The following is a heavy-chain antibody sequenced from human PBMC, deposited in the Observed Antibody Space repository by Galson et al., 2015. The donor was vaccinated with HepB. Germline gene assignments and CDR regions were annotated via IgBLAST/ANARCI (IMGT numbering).Heavy chain of an antibody. CDR2: IYGGGDT. CDR1: GLIVSNNY. D-gene: IGHD6-19*01. J-gene: IGHJ2*01. Sequence: LRLSCAASGLIVSNNYMTWVRQAPGKGLEWVSLIYGGGDTTYADSVRGRFTISRDISKSTLYVQMTSLTTEDTAVYYCASSSDPTRNWHFDLWGRGTLVIVSS. CDR3: ASSSDPTRNWHFDL. V-gene: IGHV3-66*02.